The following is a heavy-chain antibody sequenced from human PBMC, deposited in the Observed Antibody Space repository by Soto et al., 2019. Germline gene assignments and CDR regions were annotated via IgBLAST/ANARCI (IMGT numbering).Heavy chain of an antibody. V-gene: IGHV3-7*01. CDR2: IKQDGSEK. CDR1: GFTFSSYW. CDR3: AREGPSGWYYDYGMDV. D-gene: IGHD6-19*01. Sequence: GSLRLSCAASGFTFSSYWMSWVRQAPGKGLEWVANIKQDGSEKYYVDSVKGRFTISRDNAKNSLYLQMNSLRAEDTAVYYCAREGPSGWYYDYGMDVWGQGTTVTVSS. J-gene: IGHJ6*02.